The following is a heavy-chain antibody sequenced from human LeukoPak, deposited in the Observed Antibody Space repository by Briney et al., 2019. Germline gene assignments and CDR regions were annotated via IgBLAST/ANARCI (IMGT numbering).Heavy chain of an antibody. D-gene: IGHD2-2*01. V-gene: IGHV3-21*01. CDR1: GFTFSSYS. Sequence: GGSLRLSCAASGFTFSSYSMNWVRQAPGKGLEWVLSISSSSSYIYYADSVKGRFTISRDNAKNSLYLQMNSLRAEDTAVYYCADHLACGSTSCPPFDDWGQGTLVTVSS. J-gene: IGHJ4*02. CDR3: ADHLACGSTSCPPFDD. CDR2: ISSSSSYI.